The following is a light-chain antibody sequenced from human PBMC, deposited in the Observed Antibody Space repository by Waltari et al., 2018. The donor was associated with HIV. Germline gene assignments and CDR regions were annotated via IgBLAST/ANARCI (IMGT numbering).Light chain of an antibody. CDR3: AAWDDSLNAHVL. CDR2: NNN. J-gene: IGLJ2*01. CDR1: NSNIGSNT. V-gene: IGLV1-44*01. Sequence: QSVLTQPPSASGTPGQRVTISCSGRNSNIGSNTVNWYQQLPGTAPKLPISNNNQPPSGASDRFAGSKSGTSASLAISGLQSEDEADYYCAAWDDSLNAHVLFGGGTKLTVL.